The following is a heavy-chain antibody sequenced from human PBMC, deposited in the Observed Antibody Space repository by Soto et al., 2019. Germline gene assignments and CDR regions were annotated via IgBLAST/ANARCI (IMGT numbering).Heavy chain of an antibody. V-gene: IGHV3-7*03. CDR3: VKDGGYCSSSTCYSPRNHYFDS. CDR1: GFTFSDYW. Sequence: GGSLRLSCEASGFTFSDYWMSWVRQAPGKGPEWVANIKFDGSEKQYVDSVRGRFTISRDNSRNSLFLQMNSLRAGDTAVYYCVKDGGYCSSSTCYSPRNHYFDSWGQGTLVTVSS. J-gene: IGHJ4*02. CDR2: IKFDGSEK. D-gene: IGHD2-2*01.